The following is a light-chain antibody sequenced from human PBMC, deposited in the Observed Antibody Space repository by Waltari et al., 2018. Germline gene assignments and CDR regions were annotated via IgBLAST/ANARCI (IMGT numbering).Light chain of an antibody. Sequence: SYELTQPLSVSVALGQTARITCGGNNIGPKHLHWYQQKPGQAPVVVIYRDSNRPSEIPERFSGSNSGNTATLTISRAQAGDEADYYCQVSDSSIVVFGGGTKLTVL. CDR2: RDS. V-gene: IGLV3-9*01. J-gene: IGLJ2*01. CDR1: NIGPKH. CDR3: QVSDSSIVV.